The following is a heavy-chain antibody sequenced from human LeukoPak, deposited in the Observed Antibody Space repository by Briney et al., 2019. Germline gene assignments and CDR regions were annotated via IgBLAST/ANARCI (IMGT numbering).Heavy chain of an antibody. CDR3: ARDLYKSYSAHYFDY. J-gene: IGHJ4*02. V-gene: IGHV3-11*06. D-gene: IGHD4/OR15-4a*01. CDR2: ISRSSTYT. Sequence: GGSLRLSCAASGFTFSDYYMSWVRQAPGKGLEWVSYISRSSTYTNYADSVRGRFTISRDNAKNSLYLQMNSLRADDTAVYYCARDLYKSYSAHYFDYWGQGTLVTVSS. CDR1: GFTFSDYY.